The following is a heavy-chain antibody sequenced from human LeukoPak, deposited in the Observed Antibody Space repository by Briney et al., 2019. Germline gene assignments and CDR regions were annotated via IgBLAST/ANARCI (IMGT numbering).Heavy chain of an antibody. CDR2: INNSGST. CDR1: GASLSDNY. V-gene: IGHV4-34*01. J-gene: IGHJ4*02. CDR3: ARGGYGPRLGN. D-gene: IGHD3-16*01. Sequence: KPSETLSLTCAVYGASLSDNYWSWIRQFPEKGLEWIGEINNSGSTSYNPSLNSRVIMSVDVSKNQFSLRLSSVTAADTAVYYCARGGYGPRLGNWGQGTLVTVSS.